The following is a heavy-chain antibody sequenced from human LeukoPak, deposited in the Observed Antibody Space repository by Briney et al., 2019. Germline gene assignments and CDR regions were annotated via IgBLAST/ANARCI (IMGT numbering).Heavy chain of an antibody. D-gene: IGHD3-10*01. CDR2: ITVSGGTT. Sequence: PGGSLRLSCAASEFTFSSYAMQWVRQAPGKGLEWVSGITVSGGTTYYTDSVKGRFTISRDNSKNTLYLQMNSLRAEDTAVYYCAKGGVLLWFGELLGGGHFDYWGQGTLVTVSS. V-gene: IGHV3-23*01. CDR1: EFTFSSYA. J-gene: IGHJ4*02. CDR3: AKGGVLLWFGELLGGGHFDY.